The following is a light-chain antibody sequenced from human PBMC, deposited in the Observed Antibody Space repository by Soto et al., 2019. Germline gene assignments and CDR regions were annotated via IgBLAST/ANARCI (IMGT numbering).Light chain of an antibody. CDR3: QQRRNWPLT. V-gene: IGKV3-11*01. J-gene: IGKJ4*01. Sequence: EIVLTQSPATRSLSPGERASLSCRTSQSVSSYLAWFQQKPGQPPRLLIYDASNRATGIPARFSGSGSGTDFTLTISSLEPEDFAVYYCQQRRNWPLTFGGGTKVEIK. CDR1: QSVSSY. CDR2: DAS.